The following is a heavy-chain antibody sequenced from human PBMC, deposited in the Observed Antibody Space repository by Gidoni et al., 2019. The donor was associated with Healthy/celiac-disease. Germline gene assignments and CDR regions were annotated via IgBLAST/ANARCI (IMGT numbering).Heavy chain of an antibody. CDR2: IWYDGSNK. CDR1: GFTFSSYG. CDR3: ARDPGDSSSWYAFDI. J-gene: IGHJ3*02. D-gene: IGHD6-13*01. Sequence: QVQLVESGGGVVQPGRSLRLSCAASGFTFSSYGMPWVRQAPGKGLEWVAVIWYDGSNKYYADSVKGRFTISRDNSKNTLYLQMNSLRAEDTAVYYCARDPGDSSSWYAFDIWGQGTMVTVSS. V-gene: IGHV3-33*01.